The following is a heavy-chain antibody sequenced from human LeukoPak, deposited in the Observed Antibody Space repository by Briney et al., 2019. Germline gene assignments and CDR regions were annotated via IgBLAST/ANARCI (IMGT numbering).Heavy chain of an antibody. CDR1: GGSFSGYY. Sequence: ASETLSLTCAVYGGSFSGYYWSWIRQPPGKGLEWIGEINHSGSTNYNPSLKSRVTISVDTSKNQFSLKLSSVTAADTAVYYCARGSSGWFPRFDPWGPRFDPWGQGTLVTVSS. CDR2: INHSGST. V-gene: IGHV4-34*01. J-gene: IGHJ5*02. CDR3: ARGSSGWFPRFDPWGPRFDP. D-gene: IGHD6-19*01.